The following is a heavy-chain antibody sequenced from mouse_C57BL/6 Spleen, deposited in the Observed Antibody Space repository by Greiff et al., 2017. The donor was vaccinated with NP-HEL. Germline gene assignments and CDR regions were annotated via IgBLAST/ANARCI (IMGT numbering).Heavy chain of an antibody. V-gene: IGHV1-80*01. J-gene: IGHJ2*01. CDR1: GDGGRREG. CDR2: IYPGDGDT. CDR3: ARRGELGRFDY. Sequence: QVQLQQSGAELVKPGASVKRAGKEEGDGGRREGRKGGKKRRGKGMKWIGQIYPGDGDTNYNGKFKGKATLTADKSSSTAYMQLSSLTSEDSAVYVCARRGELGRFDYWGQGTTLTVSS. D-gene: IGHD4-1*01.